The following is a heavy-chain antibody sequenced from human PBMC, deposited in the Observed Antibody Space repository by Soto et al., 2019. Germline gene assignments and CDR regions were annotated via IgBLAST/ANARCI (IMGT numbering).Heavy chain of an antibody. CDR2: IWYDGSNK. V-gene: IGHV3-33*01. D-gene: IGHD3-10*01. Sequence: QVQLVESGGGVVQPGRSLRLSCAASEFTFSSYGMHWVRQAPGKGLEWVAVIWYDGSNKYYADSVEGRFTISRDNSKNTLFLQMNSLRAEDTAVYYCAREDYGSGSFDYWGQGTLVTVSS. J-gene: IGHJ4*02. CDR1: EFTFSSYG. CDR3: AREDYGSGSFDY.